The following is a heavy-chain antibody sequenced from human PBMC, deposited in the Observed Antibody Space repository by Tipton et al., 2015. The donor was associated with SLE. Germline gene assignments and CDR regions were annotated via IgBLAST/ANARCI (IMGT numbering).Heavy chain of an antibody. CDR2: ISSSSSYI. CDR1: GFTFSSYS. J-gene: IGHJ6*03. CDR3: AREFSGSQGYYYYYMDV. Sequence: SLRLSCAASGFTFSSYSMNWVRQAPGKGLEWVSSISSSSSYIYYADSVKGRFTISRDNAKNSLYLQMNSLRAEDTAVYYCAREFSGSQGYYYYYMDVWGKGTTVTVSS. V-gene: IGHV3-21*01. D-gene: IGHD1-26*01.